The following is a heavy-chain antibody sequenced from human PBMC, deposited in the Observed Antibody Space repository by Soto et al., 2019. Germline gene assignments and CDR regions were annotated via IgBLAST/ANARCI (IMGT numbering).Heavy chain of an antibody. CDR3: ARDCKDYYGSGSYYNDYYYYMDV. CDR1: GGTFSSYT. V-gene: IGHV1-69*02. D-gene: IGHD3-10*01. CDR2: IIPILGIA. Sequence: ASVKVSCKASGGTFSSYTISWVRQAPGQGLEWMGRIIPILGIANYAQKFQVRVTITADKSTSTAYMELCSLRSEDTVVYYCARDCKDYYGSGSYYNDYYYYMDVWGKGTTVTVSS. J-gene: IGHJ6*03.